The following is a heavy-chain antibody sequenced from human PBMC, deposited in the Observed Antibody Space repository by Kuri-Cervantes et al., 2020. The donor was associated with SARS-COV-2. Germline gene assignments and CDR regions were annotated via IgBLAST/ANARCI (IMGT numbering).Heavy chain of an antibody. J-gene: IGHJ4*02. CDR1: GGSLSGYY. Sequence: SQTLSLTFAVYGGSLSGYYWSWIRQPPRKGPEWFGEINHIGSTKYNPSLKSRVNILVDTSKNPFSLKLSSVTAADTAVYYCARSACSGGSCRLKGGPYYFDYWGQGTLVTVSS. CDR2: INHIGST. D-gene: IGHD2-15*01. CDR3: ARSACSGGSCRLKGGPYYFDY. V-gene: IGHV4-34*01.